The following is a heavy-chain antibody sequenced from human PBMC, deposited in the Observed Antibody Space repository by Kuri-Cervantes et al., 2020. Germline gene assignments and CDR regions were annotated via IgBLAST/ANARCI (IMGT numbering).Heavy chain of an antibody. D-gene: IGHD3-10*01. J-gene: IGHJ4*02. Sequence: SCAVSGGSISSGGYSWSWIRQPPGKGLEWIGYIYHSGSTYYNPSLKGRVTISVDRSKNQFSLKLSSVTAADTAVYYCARDDGWGGLHWGQGTLVTVSS. CDR2: IYHSGST. CDR1: GGSISSGGYS. CDR3: ARDDGWGGLH. V-gene: IGHV4-30-2*01.